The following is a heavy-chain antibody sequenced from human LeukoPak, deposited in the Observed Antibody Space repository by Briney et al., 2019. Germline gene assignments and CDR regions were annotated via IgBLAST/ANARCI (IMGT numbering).Heavy chain of an antibody. CDR3: SSGRGGDYCSGGSCYPNFDY. V-gene: IGHV4-59*11. CDR2: INYSGST. CDR1: GCSISSHY. J-gene: IGHJ4*02. D-gene: IGHD2-15*01. Sequence: PSGTLSLTCTVSGCSISSHYWIWIRQPPGKGLEWIGYINYSGSTNYNPSLPNEVTISLHTTKNQFSLKLRSVTAADTAAYYFSSGRGGDYCSGGSCYPNFDYWGQGTLVTVSS.